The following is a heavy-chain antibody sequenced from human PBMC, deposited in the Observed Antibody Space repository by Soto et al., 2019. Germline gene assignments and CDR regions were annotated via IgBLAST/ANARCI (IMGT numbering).Heavy chain of an antibody. V-gene: IGHV4-34*01. J-gene: IGHJ6*02. D-gene: IGHD4-4*01. Sequence: SETLSVTCAVYGGSFSPYYWSWSRQPPGKGLEWIGEINHSGSTNYNPSLKSRVTISVDTSKNQFSLKLSSVTAADTAVYYCARGNMTTLLSCRDYYCYLLDFSGRGSSVPV. CDR2: INHSGST. CDR3: ARGNMTTLLSCRDYYCYLLDF. CDR1: GGSFSPYY.